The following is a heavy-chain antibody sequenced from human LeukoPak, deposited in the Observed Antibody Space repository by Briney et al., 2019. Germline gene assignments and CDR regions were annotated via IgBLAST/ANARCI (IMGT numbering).Heavy chain of an antibody. CDR1: GFTFSDYD. V-gene: IGHV3-23*01. J-gene: IGHJ3*02. Sequence: PGGSLRLSCAASGFTFSDYDMSWVRQAPGKGLEWVSSMSLSTSGKTYADSVKGRFTVSTDKAKNTLYLQMDSLRAEDTAIYCCAKALTRWAFDMWGQGTMVTVSS. D-gene: IGHD3-16*01. CDR2: MSLSTSGK. CDR3: AKALTRWAFDM.